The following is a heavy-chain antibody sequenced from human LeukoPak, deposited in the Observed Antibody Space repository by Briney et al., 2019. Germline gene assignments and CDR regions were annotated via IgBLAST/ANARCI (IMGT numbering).Heavy chain of an antibody. CDR2: IGGSGSTT. D-gene: IGHD3-10*01. Sequence: PGGSQRLSCVASGLTFGNYGMNWVRQAPGKGLEWVSSIGGSGSTTYYADSVRGRFTISRDNSKNSMYLQMSSLRAEDTAIYYCAEVESSYCRIWGQGTLVTVSS. CDR3: AEVESSYCRI. V-gene: IGHV3-23*01. J-gene: IGHJ4*02. CDR1: GLTFGNYG.